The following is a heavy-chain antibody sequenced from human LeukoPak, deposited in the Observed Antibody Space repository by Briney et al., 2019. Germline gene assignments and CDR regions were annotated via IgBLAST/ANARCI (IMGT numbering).Heavy chain of an antibody. CDR3: AREDSSVAGTPFDY. V-gene: IGHV3-74*01. J-gene: IGHJ4*02. CDR2: ISSDGRGT. CDR1: GFTFSSYW. D-gene: IGHD6-19*01. Sequence: GGSLRLSCAASGFTFSSYWIHWVRQAPGKGLVWVSRISSDGRGTDYADFVKGRFTISRDNAKNTLYLQMNSLRAEDTAVYYCAREDSSVAGTPFDYWGQGSLVTVSS.